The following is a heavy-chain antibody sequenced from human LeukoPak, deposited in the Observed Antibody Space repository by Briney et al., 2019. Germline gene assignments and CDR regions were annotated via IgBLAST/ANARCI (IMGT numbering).Heavy chain of an antibody. V-gene: IGHV4-34*01. J-gene: IGHJ6*03. D-gene: IGHD3-16*01. Sequence: PSETLSLTCAVYGGSFSGYHRSWIRQPPGKGLEWIGAINHSGSTNYNPSLKSRGTISVDTSKNQFSLKLSSVTAADTAVYYCARGTLIQPLYYMDVWGKGTTVTVSS. CDR2: INHSGST. CDR1: GGSFSGYH. CDR3: ARGTLIQPLYYMDV.